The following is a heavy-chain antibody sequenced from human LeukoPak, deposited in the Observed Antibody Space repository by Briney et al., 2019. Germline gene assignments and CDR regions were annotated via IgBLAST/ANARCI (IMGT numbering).Heavy chain of an antibody. CDR3: ARDSRRYSGSYHDY. CDR1: GGTFSSYA. D-gene: IGHD1-26*01. J-gene: IGHJ4*02. Sequence: SVKVSCKASGGTFSSYAISWVRQAPGQGLEWMGRIIPILGIANYAQKFQGRVTITADKSTSTAYMELSSLRSEDTAVYYCARDSRRYSGSYHDYWGQGTLATVSS. V-gene: IGHV1-69*04. CDR2: IIPILGIA.